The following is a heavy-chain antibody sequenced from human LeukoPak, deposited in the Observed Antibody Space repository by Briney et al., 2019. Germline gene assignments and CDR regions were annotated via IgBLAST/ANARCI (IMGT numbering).Heavy chain of an antibody. J-gene: IGHJ6*03. V-gene: IGHV4-31*03. D-gene: IGHD3-10*01. Sequence: PSETLSLTCTVSGGSISSGGYYWSWIRQHPGKGLERIGYIYYSGSTYYNPSLKSRVTISVDTSKNQFSLKLSSVTAADTAVYYCARESHYGSGSYFYYYHYMDVWGKGTTVTVSS. CDR1: GGSISSGGYY. CDR2: IYYSGST. CDR3: ARESHYGSGSYFYYYHYMDV.